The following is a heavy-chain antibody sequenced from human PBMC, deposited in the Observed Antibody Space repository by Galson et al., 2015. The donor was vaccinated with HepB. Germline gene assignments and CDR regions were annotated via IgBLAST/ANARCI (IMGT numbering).Heavy chain of an antibody. J-gene: IGHJ4*02. Sequence: SVKVSCKASGYTFTSYAMHWVRQAPGQRLEWMGWINGGNGNTEYSQKFQDRVTITRDTSASTAYMELKSLRSEDTAVYYCTRGTEYFDSWGQGTLVTVSS. CDR3: TRGTEYFDS. CDR1: GYTFTSYA. V-gene: IGHV1-3*01. CDR2: INGGNGNT.